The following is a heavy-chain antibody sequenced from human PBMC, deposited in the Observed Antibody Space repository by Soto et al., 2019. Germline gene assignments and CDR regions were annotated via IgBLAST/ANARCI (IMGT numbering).Heavy chain of an antibody. D-gene: IGHD2-8*01. CDR2: ISPGGDRI. CDR3: TKSADSAGWGVDF. J-gene: IGHJ4*02. V-gene: IGHV3-48*02. Sequence: EVQLVESGGGLVQPGGALRISCVASGFMFDSSAMNWVRQDPGKGLEWVSYISPGGDRIYYAEFLKGLITISSDNARNSLSLQMNILSDEDTAVYYGTKSADSAGWGVDFWCQVTLVTVAS. CDR1: GFMFDSSA.